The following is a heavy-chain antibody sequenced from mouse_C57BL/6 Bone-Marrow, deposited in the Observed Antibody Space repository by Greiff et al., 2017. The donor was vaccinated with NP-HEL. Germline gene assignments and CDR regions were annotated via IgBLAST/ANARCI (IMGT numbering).Heavy chain of an antibody. J-gene: IGHJ1*03. V-gene: IGHV1-82*01. CDR1: GYAFSSSW. CDR3: AVYYGNFYWYFDV. CDR2: IYPGDGDT. D-gene: IGHD2-1*01. Sequence: QVQLQQSGPELVKPGASVKISCKASGYAFSSSWMNWVKQRPGTGLEWIGRIYPGDGDTNYNGKFKGKATLPADKSSSTAYMQLSSLTSEDSAVYFCAVYYGNFYWYFDVWGTGTTVTVSS.